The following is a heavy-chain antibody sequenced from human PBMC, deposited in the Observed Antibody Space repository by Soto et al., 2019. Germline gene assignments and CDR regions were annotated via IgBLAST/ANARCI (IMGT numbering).Heavy chain of an antibody. D-gene: IGHD3-3*01. J-gene: IGHJ4*02. V-gene: IGHV2-5*01. CDR1: GFSLSTSGVG. Sequence: SGPTLVNPTQTLTLTCTFSGFSLSTSGVGVGWIRQPPGKALEWLALIYWNDDKRYSPSLKSRLTITKDTSKNQVVLTMTNMDPVDTATYYCAHTSRITIFGVVIPLFDYWGQGTLVTVSS. CDR2: IYWNDDK. CDR3: AHTSRITIFGVVIPLFDY.